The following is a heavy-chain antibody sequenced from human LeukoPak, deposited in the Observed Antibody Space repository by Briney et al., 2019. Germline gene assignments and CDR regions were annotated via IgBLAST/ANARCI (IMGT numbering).Heavy chain of an antibody. Sequence: GGSLRLSCAASGFTFSSYGMHWVRQAPGKGLEWVAVIWYDGRNKYYADSVKGRFTISRDNSKNTLYLQMNSLRAEDTAVYYCARESGYSGYDVYYYGMDVWGQGTTVTVSS. CDR1: GFTFSSYG. CDR3: ARESGYSGYDVYYYGMDV. V-gene: IGHV3-33*01. D-gene: IGHD5-12*01. CDR2: IWYDGRNK. J-gene: IGHJ6*02.